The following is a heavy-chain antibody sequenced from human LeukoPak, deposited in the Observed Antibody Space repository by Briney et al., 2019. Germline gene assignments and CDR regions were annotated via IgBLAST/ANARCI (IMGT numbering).Heavy chain of an antibody. CDR3: ARAHYYDSSGLDY. CDR2: INSDGSST. Sequence: GGSLRLSCAASGFSFSNYWMHWVRQAPGKGLVWVSRINSDGSSTTYADSVKGRFTISRDNAKNTLYLQMNSLRAEDTAVYYCARAHYYDSSGLDYWGQGTLVTVSS. V-gene: IGHV3-74*01. J-gene: IGHJ4*02. D-gene: IGHD3-22*01. CDR1: GFSFSNYW.